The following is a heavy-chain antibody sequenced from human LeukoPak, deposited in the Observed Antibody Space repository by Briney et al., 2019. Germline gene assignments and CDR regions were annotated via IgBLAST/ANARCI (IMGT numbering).Heavy chain of an antibody. CDR2: ISAYNGNT. J-gene: IGHJ4*02. Sequence: ASVKVSCKASGYTFTSCGISWVRQAPGQGLEWMGWISAYNGNTNYAQKLQGRVTMTTDTSTSTAYMELRSLRSDDTAVYYCAREGAYSSGWPTGVFGFDYWGQGTLVTVSS. CDR1: GYTFTSCG. D-gene: IGHD6-19*01. CDR3: AREGAYSSGWPTGVFGFDY. V-gene: IGHV1-18*01.